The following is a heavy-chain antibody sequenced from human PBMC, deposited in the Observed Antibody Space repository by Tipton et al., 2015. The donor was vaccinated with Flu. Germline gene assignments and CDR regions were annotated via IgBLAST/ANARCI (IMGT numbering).Heavy chain of an antibody. D-gene: IGHD5-18*01. CDR2: LNPDGNEK. J-gene: IGHJ5*02. V-gene: IGHV3-7*01. Sequence: VQLVQSGGGLVQPGGSLRLSCAASGFMFSSDWMSWVRQAPGTGLEWVANLNPDGNEKYYVDSVRGRFTISRDNAKNLVHLQMNSVTVEDTGVYYCARAGWAGYTSDDAWGQGTLVTVSS. CDR3: ARAGWAGYTSDDA. CDR1: GFMFSSDW.